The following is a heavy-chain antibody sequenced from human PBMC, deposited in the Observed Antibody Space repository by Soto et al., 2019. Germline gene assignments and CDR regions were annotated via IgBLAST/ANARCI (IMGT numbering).Heavy chain of an antibody. CDR3: ARDSSSWYGYYYYGMDV. D-gene: IGHD6-13*01. Sequence: ASVKVSCKASGYTFTGYYMHWVRQAPGQGLEWMGWINPNSGGTNYAQKIQGWVTMNRDTSISTAYMELSRLRSDDTAVYFCARDSSSWYGYYYYGMDVWGQGTTVTVSS. CDR1: GYTFTGYY. V-gene: IGHV1-2*04. CDR2: INPNSGGT. J-gene: IGHJ6*02.